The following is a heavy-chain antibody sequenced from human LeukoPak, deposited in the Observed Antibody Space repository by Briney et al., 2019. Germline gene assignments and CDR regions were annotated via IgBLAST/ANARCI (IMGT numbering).Heavy chain of an antibody. CDR2: IYPDDSGT. D-gene: IGHD1-7*01. CDR1: GYRFTPYW. J-gene: IGHJ5*02. CDR3: ARREGITGTTKWFDP. V-gene: IGHV5-51*01. Sequence: GESLKISCTGSGYRFTPYWIAWVRQMPGKGLEWMGIIYPDDSGTRYSPSFQGQVTISADKSISTAYLQWSSLKASDTAMYYCARREGITGTTKWFDPWGQGTLVTVSS.